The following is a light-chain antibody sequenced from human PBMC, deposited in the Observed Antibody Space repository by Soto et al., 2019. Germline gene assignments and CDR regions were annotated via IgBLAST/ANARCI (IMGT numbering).Light chain of an antibody. V-gene: IGKV3-20*01. J-gene: IGKJ5*01. Sequence: EIVMTQSPATLSVSPGERATLSCRASQSVSNYLAWYHQKPGQAPRLLIYGASSRATGIPDRVSGSGSGTDFSLTISSLEPEDFAVYYCQQYSSSPITFGQGTRLEIK. CDR2: GAS. CDR1: QSVSNY. CDR3: QQYSSSPIT.